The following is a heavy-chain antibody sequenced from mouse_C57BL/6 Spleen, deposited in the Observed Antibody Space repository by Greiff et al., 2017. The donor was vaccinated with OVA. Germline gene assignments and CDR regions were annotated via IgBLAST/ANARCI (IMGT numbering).Heavy chain of an antibody. J-gene: IGHJ1*03. CDR2: IYPRSGNT. D-gene: IGHD1-1*01. Sequence: QVQLKQSGAELARPGASVKLSCKASGYTFTSYGISWVKQRTGQGLEWIGEIYPRSGNTYYNEKFKGKATLTADKSSSTAYMELRSLTSEDSAVYVGARYDRGSSSYWYFDVWGTGTMVTVSA. CDR1: GYTFTSYG. V-gene: IGHV1-81*01. CDR3: ARYDRGSSSYWYFDV.